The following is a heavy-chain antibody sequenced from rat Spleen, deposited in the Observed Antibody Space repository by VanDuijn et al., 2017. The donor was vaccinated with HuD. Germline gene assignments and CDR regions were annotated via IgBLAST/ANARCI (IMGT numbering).Heavy chain of an antibody. D-gene: IGHD1-9*01. CDR3: ARSYGYTLFDY. Sequence: QVQLKESGPGLVQPSETLSLTCTVSGFSLTSYSVSWVRQPSGKGPEWMGIIWNTGDTRYNSALKSRLSITRDTSKTQVFLKMNSLQSEDTATYYCARSYGYTLFDYWGQGVMVTVSS. CDR2: IWNTGDT. CDR1: GFSLTSYS. V-gene: IGHV2-41*01. J-gene: IGHJ2*01.